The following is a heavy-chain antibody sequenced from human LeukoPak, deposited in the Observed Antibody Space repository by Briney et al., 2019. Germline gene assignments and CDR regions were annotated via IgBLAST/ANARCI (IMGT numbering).Heavy chain of an antibody. V-gene: IGHV4-4*07. D-gene: IGHD5-18*01. J-gene: IGHJ4*02. Sequence: KPSETLSLTCSVSGDSLSSDYWTWIRQPAGRGLEWIGRIYDTGSPNYNPSLRSRVTMSVDTSKNQFSLKLSSVTAADTAVYYCARPRYTATRGYFDYWGQGTLVTVSS. CDR1: GDSLSSDY. CDR3: ARPRYTATRGYFDY. CDR2: IYDTGSP.